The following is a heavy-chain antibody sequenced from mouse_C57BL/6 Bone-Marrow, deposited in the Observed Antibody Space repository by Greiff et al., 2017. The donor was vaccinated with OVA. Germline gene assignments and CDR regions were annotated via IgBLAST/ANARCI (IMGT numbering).Heavy chain of an antibody. D-gene: IGHD1-1*01. CDR3: ARRRVYYYGSSEGEMDY. J-gene: IGHJ4*01. CDR2: ILPGSGST. Sequence: QVQLQHSGAELMKPGASVKLSCKATGYTFTGYWIEWVKQRPGHGLEWIGEILPGSGSTNYNEKFKGKATFTADTSSNTAYMQLSSLTTEDSAIYYCARRRVYYYGSSEGEMDYWGQGTSVTVSS. V-gene: IGHV1-9*01. CDR1: GYTFTGYW.